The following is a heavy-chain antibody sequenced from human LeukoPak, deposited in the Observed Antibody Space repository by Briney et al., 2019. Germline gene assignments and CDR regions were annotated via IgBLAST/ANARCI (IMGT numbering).Heavy chain of an antibody. J-gene: IGHJ6*02. CDR1: GFTFSSYG. D-gene: IGHD1-26*01. V-gene: IGHV3-30*18. Sequence: PGGSLRLSCAASGFTFSSYGMHWVRQAPGKGLEWVAVISYDGSNKYYADSVKGRFTISRDNSKNTLYLQMNSLRAEDTAVYYCAKGSGSYYGEDYYGMDVWGQGTTVTVSS. CDR3: AKGSGSYYGEDYYGMDV. CDR2: ISYDGSNK.